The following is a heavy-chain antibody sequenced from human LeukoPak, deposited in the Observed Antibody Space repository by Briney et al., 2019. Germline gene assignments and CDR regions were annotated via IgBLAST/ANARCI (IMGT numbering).Heavy chain of an antibody. CDR3: ARGKRYYDILTGYYNGHFDY. Sequence: NPSETLSLTCTVSGGSINSYYWSWIRQPPGKGLEWIGYIYYSGSTNYNPSLKSRVTISVDTSKNQFSLKLSSVTAADTAVYYCARGKRYYDILTGYYNGHFDYWGQGTLVTVSS. D-gene: IGHD3-9*01. J-gene: IGHJ4*02. CDR2: IYYSGST. V-gene: IGHV4-59*01. CDR1: GGSINSYY.